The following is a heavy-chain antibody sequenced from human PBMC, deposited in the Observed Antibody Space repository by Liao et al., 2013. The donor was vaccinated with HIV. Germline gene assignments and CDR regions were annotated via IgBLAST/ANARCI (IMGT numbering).Heavy chain of an antibody. V-gene: IGHV4-34*02. D-gene: IGHD3-10*01. CDR3: ARRPEVRGFFDS. Sequence: QVQLQQWGTGLVKPSETLSLTCAVYGESFSGHYWSWIRQAPGKGLEWIGEIDHRGSTNNNPSLKSRVTISVDTSKNQFSLKMSSMTAADTAVFYCARRPEVRGFFDSWGQGTLVTVSS. CDR2: IDHRGST. J-gene: IGHJ4*02. CDR1: GESFSGHY.